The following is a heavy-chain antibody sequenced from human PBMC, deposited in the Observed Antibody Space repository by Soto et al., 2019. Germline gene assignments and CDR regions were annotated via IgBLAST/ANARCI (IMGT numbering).Heavy chain of an antibody. CDR3: AKDRLYGSGAQPYYYYGMDV. V-gene: IGHV3-23*01. J-gene: IGHJ6*02. CDR1: GFTFSSYA. D-gene: IGHD3-10*01. Sequence: PGGSLRLSCAASGFTFSSYAMSWVRQAPGKGLEWVSAISGSGGSTHYADSVKGRFTVSRDNSKNTLYLQMNSLRAEDTAVYYCAKDRLYGSGAQPYYYYGMDVWGQGTTVTVSS. CDR2: ISGSGGST.